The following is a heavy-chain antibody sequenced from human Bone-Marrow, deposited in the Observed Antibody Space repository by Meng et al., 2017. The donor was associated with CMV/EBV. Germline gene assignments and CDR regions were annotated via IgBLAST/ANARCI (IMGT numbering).Heavy chain of an antibody. J-gene: IGHJ4*02. V-gene: IGHV3-66*01. Sequence: EGQCVGSGGGLVQPGGSLRLSWDAFGFTVSRNYMGWVRQAPGKGLEWVSVIYSGGSTYYADSVKGRFTISRDNSKNTLYLQMNSLRAEDTAVYYCARDGGSAKYDFWSGHVDYWGQGTLVTVSS. CDR3: ARDGGSAKYDFWSGHVDY. CDR1: GFTVSRNY. D-gene: IGHD3-3*01. CDR2: IYSGGST.